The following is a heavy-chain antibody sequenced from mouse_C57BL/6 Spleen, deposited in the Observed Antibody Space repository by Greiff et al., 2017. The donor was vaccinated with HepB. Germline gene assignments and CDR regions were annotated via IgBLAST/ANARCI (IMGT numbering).Heavy chain of an antibody. CDR1: GYTFTSYW. V-gene: IGHV1-69*01. J-gene: IGHJ4*01. Sequence: VKLQQPGAELVMPGASVKLSCKASGYTFTSYWMHWVKQRPGQGLEWIGEIDPSDSYTNYNQKFKGKSTLTVDKSSSTAYMQLSSLTSEDSAVYYCARYSPYAMDYWGQGTSVTVSS. CDR2: IDPSDSYT. D-gene: IGHD2-12*01. CDR3: ARYSPYAMDY.